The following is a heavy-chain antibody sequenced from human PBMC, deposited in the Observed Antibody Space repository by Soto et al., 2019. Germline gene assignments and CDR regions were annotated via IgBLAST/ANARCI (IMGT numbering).Heavy chain of an antibody. CDR3: ASSSHDAFDI. CDR2: IWYDGSNK. V-gene: IGHV3-33*01. J-gene: IGHJ3*02. CDR1: GFTFSSYG. Sequence: QVQLVESGGGVVQPGRSLRLSCAASGFTFSSYGMHWVRQAPGKGLEWVAVIWYDGSNKYYADSVKGRFTISRDISKNTLYLQMNSLRAEDTAVYYCASSSHDAFDIWGQGTMVTVSS.